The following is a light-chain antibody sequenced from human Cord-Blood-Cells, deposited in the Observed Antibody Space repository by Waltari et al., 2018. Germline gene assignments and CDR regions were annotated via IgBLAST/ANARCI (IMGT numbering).Light chain of an antibody. Sequence: QLVLTQSPSASASLGPSVTLTCTLSSGHRSYAIAWPQPQPEKGPRYLMKLNSDGRHSKGDGIPDRFSGSSSGAERYLTISSLQSEDEADYYCQTWGTGIRVFGGGTKLTVL. CDR2: LNSDGRH. CDR1: SGHRSYA. CDR3: QTWGTGIRV. J-gene: IGLJ3*02. V-gene: IGLV4-69*01.